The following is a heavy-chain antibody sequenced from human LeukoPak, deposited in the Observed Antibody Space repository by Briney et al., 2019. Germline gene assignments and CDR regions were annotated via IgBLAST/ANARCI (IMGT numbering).Heavy chain of an antibody. J-gene: IGHJ4*02. CDR2: ISYSGTT. CDR3: ARQEGGFSYFDF. V-gene: IGHV4-39*01. Sequence: SETLSLTCTVSGGSISSSSSTYYWGWVRQSPGKGLEWIGTISYSGTTFSNPALKSRVSISVDTSKNQFSLILRSVTAADTAMYFCARQEGGFSYFDFWGQGALVTVSS. CDR1: GGSISSSSSTYY. D-gene: IGHD2/OR15-2a*01.